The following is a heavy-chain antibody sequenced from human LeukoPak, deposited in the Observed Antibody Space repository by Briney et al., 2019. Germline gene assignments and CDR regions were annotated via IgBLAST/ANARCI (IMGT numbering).Heavy chain of an antibody. J-gene: IGHJ4*02. Sequence: GGSLRLSCAASGFTFSSYGMHWVRQAPGKGLEWVAVISYDGSNKYYADSVKGRFTISRDNSKNTLYLKMNSLRAEDTAVYYCAKDPSGPFYDSSGYVDYGGKGPLVTVPS. CDR1: GFTFSSYG. V-gene: IGHV3-30*18. D-gene: IGHD3-22*01. CDR2: ISYDGSNK. CDR3: AKDPSGPFYDSSGYVDY.